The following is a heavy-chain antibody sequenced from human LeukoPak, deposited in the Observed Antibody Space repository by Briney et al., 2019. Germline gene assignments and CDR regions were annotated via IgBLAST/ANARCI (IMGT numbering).Heavy chain of an antibody. J-gene: IGHJ4*02. CDR2: IIPIFGTA. CDR3: ARDYGSGSYYYKFDY. D-gene: IGHD3-10*01. Sequence: GASVKVSCKASGGTLSSYAISWVRQAPGQGLEWMGGIIPIFGTANYAQKFQGRVTITADESTSTAYMELSSLRSEDTAVYYCARDYGSGSYYYKFDYWGQGTLVTVSS. V-gene: IGHV1-69*13. CDR1: GGTLSSYA.